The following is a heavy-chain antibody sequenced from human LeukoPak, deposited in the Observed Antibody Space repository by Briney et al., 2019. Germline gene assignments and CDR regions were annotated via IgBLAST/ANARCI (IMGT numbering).Heavy chain of an antibody. CDR1: GFTFSSFG. J-gene: IGHJ4*02. V-gene: IGHV3-23*01. CDR2: VSGNSAGT. CDR3: AKEGIRAAGRRFDH. Sequence: GGSLRLSCAASGFTFSSFGMGWVRQAPGKGLEWVSSVSGNSAGTYYADSVKGRFSISRDNSKNTLYLQMNDLRAEDTAVYYCAKEGIRAAGRRFDHWGQGTLVTVSS. D-gene: IGHD6-13*01.